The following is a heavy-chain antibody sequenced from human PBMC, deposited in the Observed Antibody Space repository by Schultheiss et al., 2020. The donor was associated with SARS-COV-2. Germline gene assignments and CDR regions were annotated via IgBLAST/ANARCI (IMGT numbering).Heavy chain of an antibody. CDR3: ARFIPGEKYGVDV. CDR2: IYSGGST. CDR1: GFTFSSYA. Sequence: GGSLRLSCAASGFTFSSYAMSWVRQAPGKGLEWVSVIYSGGSTYYADSVKGRFTISRDNSKNTLYLQMNSLRAEDTAVYYCARFIPGEKYGVDVWGQGTTVTVSS. J-gene: IGHJ6*02. V-gene: IGHV3-66*01. D-gene: IGHD3-10*01.